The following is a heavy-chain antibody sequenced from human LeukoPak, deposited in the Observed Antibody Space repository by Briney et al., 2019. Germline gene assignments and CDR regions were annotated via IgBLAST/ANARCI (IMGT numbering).Heavy chain of an antibody. J-gene: IGHJ4*02. CDR2: IIPIFGTA. CDR3: ARGPSTYYDFWSGYYSDY. V-gene: IGHV1-69*13. CDR1: GGTFSSYA. Sequence: SVKVSCKASGGTFSSYAISWVRQAPGQGLEWMGGIIPIFGTANYAQKFQGRVTITADESTSTAYMELSSLRSEDTAVYYCARGPSTYYDFWSGYYSDYWGQGTLVTVSS. D-gene: IGHD3-3*01.